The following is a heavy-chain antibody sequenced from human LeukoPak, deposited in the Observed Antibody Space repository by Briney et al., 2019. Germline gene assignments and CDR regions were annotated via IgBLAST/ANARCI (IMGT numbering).Heavy chain of an antibody. Sequence: PSETLSLTCAVYGGSFSGYYWSWIRQPPGKGLEWIGEINHSGSTNYNPSLKSRVTISVDTSKNQFSLKLSSVIAADTAVYYCARGLGKVVVVPAAMMDVWGKGTTVTVSS. V-gene: IGHV4-34*01. J-gene: IGHJ6*04. CDR1: GGSFSGYY. CDR3: ARGLGKVVVVPAAMMDV. D-gene: IGHD2-2*01. CDR2: INHSGST.